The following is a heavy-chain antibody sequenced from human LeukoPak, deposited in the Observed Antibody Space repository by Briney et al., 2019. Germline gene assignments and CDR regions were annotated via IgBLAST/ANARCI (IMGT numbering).Heavy chain of an antibody. J-gene: IGHJ4*02. CDR1: GFTFSSYS. V-gene: IGHV3-21*01. D-gene: IGHD3-22*01. Sequence: PGGSLRLSCAASGFTFSSYSMNWVRQAPGKGVEWVSSISSSSSYIYYADSVKGRFTISRHNAKNSLYLQMNSLRAEDTAVYYCARDLYYYDSSGYSNYWGQGTLVTVSS. CDR3: ARDLYYYDSSGYSNY. CDR2: ISSSSSYI.